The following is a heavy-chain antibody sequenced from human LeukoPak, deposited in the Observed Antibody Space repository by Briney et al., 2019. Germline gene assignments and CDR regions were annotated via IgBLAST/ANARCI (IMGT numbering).Heavy chain of an antibody. Sequence: GGSLRLSCAASGLTVNSDSMSWVRQAPGEGLEWVSVIYSGGSTYYADSVKGRFTISRDNSKNTLYLQMNSLRAEDTAVYYCARERGGDYIDFWGQGTLVTVSS. J-gene: IGHJ4*02. D-gene: IGHD3-10*01. CDR3: ARERGGDYIDF. CDR1: GLTVNSDS. V-gene: IGHV3-66*01. CDR2: IYSGGST.